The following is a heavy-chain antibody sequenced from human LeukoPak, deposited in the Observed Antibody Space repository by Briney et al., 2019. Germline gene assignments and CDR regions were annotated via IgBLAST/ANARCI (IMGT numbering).Heavy chain of an antibody. CDR2: INWNSDSI. CDR3: AINGGGDSGYGNFDY. CDR1: GFTFDDYA. J-gene: IGHJ4*02. V-gene: IGHV3-9*01. Sequence: GGSLRLSCAVSGFTFDDYAMHRVRQVPGKGLEWVSGINWNSDSIGYADSVKGRFTTSRDNAKNSLYLQMNSLRAEDTAFYYCAINGGGDSGYGNFDYWGQGTLVTVSS. D-gene: IGHD5-12*01.